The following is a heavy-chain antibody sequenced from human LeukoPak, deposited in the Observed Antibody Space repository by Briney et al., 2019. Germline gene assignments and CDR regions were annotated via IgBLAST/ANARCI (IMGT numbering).Heavy chain of an antibody. J-gene: IGHJ6*03. CDR2: INPSGGST. V-gene: IGHV1-46*01. CDR1: GYTFTSYY. CDR3: ARDRRPFYYYYYYMDV. Sequence: ASVKVSCKASGYTFTSYYMHWVRQAPGQGLEWMGIINPSGGSTSYAQKFQGRVTMTRDTSTSTVYMELSSLRSEDTAVYYCARDRRPFYYYYYYMDVWGKGTTVTVSS.